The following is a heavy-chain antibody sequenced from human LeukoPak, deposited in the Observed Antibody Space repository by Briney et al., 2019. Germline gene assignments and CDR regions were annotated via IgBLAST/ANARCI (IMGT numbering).Heavy chain of an antibody. D-gene: IGHD5-18*01. CDR3: AKEASRGSSFAYTPIEKPYYLDY. CDR2: ISGSGGST. J-gene: IGHJ4*02. CDR1: GFTFSSYS. V-gene: IGHV3-23*01. Sequence: GGSLRLSCAASGFTFSSYSMNWVRQAPGKGLEWVSTISGSGGSTYYADSVKGRFTISRDNSKNTLFLQMNSLRAEDTAVYYCAKEASRGSSFAYTPIEKPYYLDYWGQGTLVTVSS.